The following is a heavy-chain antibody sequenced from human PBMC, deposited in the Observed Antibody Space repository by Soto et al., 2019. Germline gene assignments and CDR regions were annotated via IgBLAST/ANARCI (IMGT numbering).Heavy chain of an antibody. CDR1: GYTFTSYA. CDR3: ARDRAFWSGYHHYYYGMDV. CDR2: INAGNGNT. Sequence: QVQLVQSGAEVKKPGASVKVSCKASGYTFTSYAMHWVRQAPGQRLEWMGWINAGNGNTKYSQKFQGRVTITRDTSASPAYMELSSLRSEDTAVYYCARDRAFWSGYHHYYYGMDVWGQGTTVTVSS. J-gene: IGHJ6*02. D-gene: IGHD3-3*01. V-gene: IGHV1-3*01.